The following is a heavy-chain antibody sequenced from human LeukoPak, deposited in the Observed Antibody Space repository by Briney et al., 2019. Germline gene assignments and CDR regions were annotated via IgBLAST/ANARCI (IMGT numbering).Heavy chain of an antibody. Sequence: ASVKVSCKASGYTFTSYGISWVRQVPGQGLEWMGWISAYNGNTNYAQKLQGRVTMTTDTSTSTAYMELRSLRSDDTAVYYCARLSGLRFLEWFDSWGQGTLVTVSS. CDR2: ISAYNGNT. CDR1: GYTFTSYG. V-gene: IGHV1-18*01. J-gene: IGHJ5*01. CDR3: ARLSGLRFLEWFDS. D-gene: IGHD3-3*01.